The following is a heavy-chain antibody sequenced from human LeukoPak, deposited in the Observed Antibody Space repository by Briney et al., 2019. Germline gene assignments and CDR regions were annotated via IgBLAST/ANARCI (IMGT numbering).Heavy chain of an antibody. Sequence: GGSLRLSCAASGFTFSSYAMSWVRQAPGKGLEWVSATSGSGGSTYYADSVKGRFTISRDNSKNTLYLQMNSLRAEDTAVYYCAKDSSIAARLGYFDYWGQGTLVTVSS. D-gene: IGHD6-6*01. J-gene: IGHJ4*02. CDR1: GFTFSSYA. CDR3: AKDSSIAARLGYFDY. V-gene: IGHV3-23*01. CDR2: TSGSGGST.